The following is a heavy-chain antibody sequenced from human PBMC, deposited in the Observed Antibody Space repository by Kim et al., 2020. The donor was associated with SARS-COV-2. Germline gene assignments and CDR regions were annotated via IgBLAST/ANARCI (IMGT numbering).Heavy chain of an antibody. J-gene: IGHJ3*02. CDR2: IYWDDDK. CDR1: GFSLSTSGVG. D-gene: IGHD3-22*01. CDR3: AQTPLVSTMTIDAFDI. Sequence: SGPTLVNPTQTLTLTCTFSGFSLSTSGVGVGWIRQPPGKALEWLALIYWDDDKRYSPSLKSRLTITKDTSKNQVVLTMTNMDPVDTATYYCAQTPLVSTMTIDAFDIWGQGTMVTVSS. V-gene: IGHV2-5*02.